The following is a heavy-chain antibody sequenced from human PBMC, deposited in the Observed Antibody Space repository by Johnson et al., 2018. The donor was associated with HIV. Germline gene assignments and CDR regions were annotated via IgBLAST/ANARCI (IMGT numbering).Heavy chain of an antibody. Sequence: VQLVESGGGVVQPGGSLRLSCAASGFTVSSNYMSWVRQAPGKGLEWVSVIYSGGSTYYADSVKGRFIIFRDTSKNTLYLQMNSLRAEATAVYYCAREFARFLEWFQTDGRAFDIWGQGTMVTVSS. D-gene: IGHD3-3*01. CDR1: GFTVSSNY. J-gene: IGHJ3*02. V-gene: IGHV3-66*01. CDR2: IYSGGST. CDR3: AREFARFLEWFQTDGRAFDI.